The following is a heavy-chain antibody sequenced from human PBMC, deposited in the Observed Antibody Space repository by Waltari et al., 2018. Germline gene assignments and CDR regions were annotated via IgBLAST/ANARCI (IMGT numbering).Heavy chain of an antibody. D-gene: IGHD2-15*01. CDR2: ISSSGSTI. CDR3: ARGLSGYCSGGSCYY. CDR1: GFTFSSYE. Sequence: EVQLVESGGGLVQPGGSLRLSCAASGFTFSSYEMNWVRQAPGKGLEWVSYISSSGSTIYYGDSVKGRVTISRDNAKNSLYLQMNSLRAEDTAVYYCARGLSGYCSGGSCYYWGQGTLVTVSS. V-gene: IGHV3-48*03. J-gene: IGHJ4*02.